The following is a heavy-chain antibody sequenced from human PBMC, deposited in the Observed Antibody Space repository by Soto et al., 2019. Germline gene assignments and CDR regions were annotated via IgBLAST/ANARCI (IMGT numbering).Heavy chain of an antibody. J-gene: IGHJ4*02. V-gene: IGHV3-23*01. CDR2: ISGGGDTT. CDR3: AKHGPQYSSSLTHY. Sequence: EVQLLESGGGLVQPGESLRLSCAGSGFTFNNYAMTWVRQAPGKGPEWVSAISGGGDTTYYADSVKGRFTISRDNSKNTLYLQMNSLRAEDTAVYYCAKHGPQYSSSLTHYWGQGTLVTVS. CDR1: GFTFNNYA. D-gene: IGHD6-13*01.